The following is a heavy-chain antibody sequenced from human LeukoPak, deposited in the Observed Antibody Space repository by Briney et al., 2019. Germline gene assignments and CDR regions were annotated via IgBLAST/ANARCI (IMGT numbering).Heavy chain of an antibody. CDR2: ISSSGSTI. J-gene: IGHJ6*03. Sequence: GGSLRLSCAASGFTFSSYEMNWVRQAPGKGLEWVSYISSSGSTIYYADSVKGRFTISRDNAKNSLYLQMNSLRAEDTAVYYCARDNGYCSGGSCFYYYMDVWGKGTTVTVSS. CDR1: GFTFSSYE. D-gene: IGHD2-15*01. V-gene: IGHV3-48*03. CDR3: ARDNGYCSGGSCFYYYMDV.